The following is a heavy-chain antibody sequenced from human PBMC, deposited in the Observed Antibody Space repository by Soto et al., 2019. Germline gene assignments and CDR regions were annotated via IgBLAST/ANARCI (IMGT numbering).Heavy chain of an antibody. CDR3: AQDPSTGYADH. V-gene: IGHV3-23*01. D-gene: IGHD3-9*01. J-gene: IGHJ4*02. CDR1: AFIFRDYA. CDR2: ISCGGANT. Sequence: VHLLESGGGLVQPGGSLRLSCTASAFIFRDYAMSWVRQAPGKGLEWVSTISCGGANTHYADSVKGRFTISRDNSANTLSLHMDSLGVDDTAVYYCAQDPSTGYADHWGQGTLVTVSS.